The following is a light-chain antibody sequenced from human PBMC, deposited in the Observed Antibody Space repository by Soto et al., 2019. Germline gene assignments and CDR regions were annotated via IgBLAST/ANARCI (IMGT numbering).Light chain of an antibody. V-gene: IGLV2-14*03. Sequence: QSVLTPPASVSGSTGQSITIPCSGTSSDVGSYNVVSWYQQHPGKAPKLVIYDVSNRPSGVSPRFSGAKSGNTASLTIAGLQAEDEADYYCSSYTRRSTYVFGTGTKVTVL. CDR2: DVS. J-gene: IGLJ1*01. CDR3: SSYTRRSTYV. CDR1: SSDVGSYNV.